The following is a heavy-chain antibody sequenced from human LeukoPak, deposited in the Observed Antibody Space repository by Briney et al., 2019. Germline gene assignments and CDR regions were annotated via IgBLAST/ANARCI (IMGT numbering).Heavy chain of an antibody. CDR2: ISGSGGNT. CDR1: GFIFNNYA. V-gene: IGHV3-23*01. D-gene: IGHD5-18*01. J-gene: IGHJ4*02. CDR3: AKQIYSYGSYCFDY. Sequence: GGSLRLSCAVSGFIFNNYAMSWVRQAPGKGLEWVSAISGSGGNTYYADSVKGWFTISRDNSKNTLYLQMNSLRAEDTAVYYCAKQIYSYGSYCFDYWGQGTLVTVSS.